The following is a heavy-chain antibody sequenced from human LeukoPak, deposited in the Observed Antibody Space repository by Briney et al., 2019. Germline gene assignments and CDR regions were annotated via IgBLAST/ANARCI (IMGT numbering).Heavy chain of an antibody. V-gene: IGHV1-2*02. D-gene: IGHD3-22*01. CDR3: ATPCYYDSSGRLAFDI. J-gene: IGHJ3*02. CDR1: GYTFTGYY. CDR2: INPNSGGT. Sequence: ASVKVSCKASGYTFTGYYMHWVRQAPGQGLEWMGWINPNSGGTNYAQKFQGRVTMTRDTSISTAYMELSRLRSDDTAVYYCATPCYYDSSGRLAFDIWGQGTMVTVSS.